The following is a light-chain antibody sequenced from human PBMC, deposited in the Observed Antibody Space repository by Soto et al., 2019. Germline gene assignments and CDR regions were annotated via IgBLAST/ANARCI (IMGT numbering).Light chain of an antibody. CDR3: QQYYSTPHT. J-gene: IGKJ1*01. CDR2: WAS. Sequence: DIVMTQSPDSLAVSLGERATINCKSSQSFLYRSNNKNYLAWYQQRPGQPPKLLIYWASIRESGVPDRFSGSGSGTDFTLTISSLQAEDVAVYYCQQYYSTPHTFGQGTKVDI. CDR1: QSFLYRSNNKNY. V-gene: IGKV4-1*01.